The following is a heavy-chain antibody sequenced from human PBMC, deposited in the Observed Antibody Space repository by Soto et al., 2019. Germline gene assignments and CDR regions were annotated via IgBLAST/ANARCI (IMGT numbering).Heavy chain of an antibody. CDR1: GGSFSGYC. CDR3: ARRSGHDSSGWYYFDY. Sequence: SETLSLTCAVYGGSFSGYCWSWIRQPPGKGLEWIGEINHSGSTNYNPSLKGRVTMSVDTSKNQFSLKLTSVTAADTAMYYCARRSGHDSSGWYYFDYWGQGTLVTVSS. D-gene: IGHD6-19*01. J-gene: IGHJ4*02. CDR2: INHSGST. V-gene: IGHV4-34*01.